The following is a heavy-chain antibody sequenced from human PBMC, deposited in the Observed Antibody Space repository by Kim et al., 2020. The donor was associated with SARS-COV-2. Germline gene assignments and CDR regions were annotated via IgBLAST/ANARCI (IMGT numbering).Heavy chain of an antibody. J-gene: IGHJ4*02. V-gene: IGHV3-21*01. D-gene: IGHD5-18*01. CDR1: GFTFRTYP. Sequence: GGSLRLSCAASGFTFRTYPMNWVRQAPGKGLEWVAAISGTSSHIFHADSLKGRFSISRDNAQESLYLQMNSLRVDDTAVYYCSRGLTNNYGTDYWGQGTLVIVSS. CDR2: ISGTSSHI. CDR3: SRGLTNNYGTDY.